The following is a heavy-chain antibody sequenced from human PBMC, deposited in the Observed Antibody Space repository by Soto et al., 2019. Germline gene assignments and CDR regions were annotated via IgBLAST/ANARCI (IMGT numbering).Heavy chain of an antibody. D-gene: IGHD6-6*01. Sequence: GGSLRLSCAASGFTFSSYWMSWVRQAPGKGLEWVANIKQDGSEKYYVDSVKGRFTISRDNAKNSLYLQMNSLRAEDTAVYYCARAVFEYSSPHRRDYYGMDVWGQGTTVTVSS. V-gene: IGHV3-7*04. CDR2: IKQDGSEK. CDR1: GFTFSSYW. J-gene: IGHJ6*02. CDR3: ARAVFEYSSPHRRDYYGMDV.